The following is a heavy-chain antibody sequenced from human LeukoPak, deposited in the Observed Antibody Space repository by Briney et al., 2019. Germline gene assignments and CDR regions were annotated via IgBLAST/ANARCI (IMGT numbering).Heavy chain of an antibody. D-gene: IGHD2-21*02. V-gene: IGHV1-46*01. J-gene: IGHJ3*02. CDR1: GYTFTSYY. CDR2: INPSGGST. CDR3: ARDLRHIVVVTATSENAFDI. Sequence: ASVKVSCKASGYTFTSYYMHWVRQAPGQGLEWMGIINPSGGSTSYAQKFQGRVTMTRDTSTSTVYMELSSLRSEDTAVYYCARDLRHIVVVTATSENAFDIWGQGTMVTVSS.